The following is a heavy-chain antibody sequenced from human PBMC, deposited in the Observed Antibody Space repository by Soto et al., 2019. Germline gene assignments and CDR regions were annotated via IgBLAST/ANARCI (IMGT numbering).Heavy chain of an antibody. CDR2: IKQDGSEK. CDR1: GFTFSTYW. V-gene: IGHV3-7*03. J-gene: IGHJ4*02. D-gene: IGHD2-2*01. CDR3: ARDSLGYCTSTSCYCSEDY. Sequence: GGSLRLSCSASGFTFSTYWMSWVRQAPGKGLEWVANIKQDGSEKYYVESVKGRFTISRDNAKTSLYLQMNSLRAEDTAVYYCARDSLGYCTSTSCYCSEDYWGQGTLVTVSS.